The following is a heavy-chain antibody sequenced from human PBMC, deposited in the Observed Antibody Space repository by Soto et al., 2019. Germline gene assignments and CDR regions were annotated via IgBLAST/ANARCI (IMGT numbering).Heavy chain of an antibody. CDR3: SRDPNGDYIGAFDF. CDR1: GFTFSTYA. V-gene: IGHV3-23*01. Sequence: EVQLLESGEPGGSLRLSCVASGFTFSTYAMTWVRQAPGRGLEWVSSITGSGVGTSYADSVRGRFTISRDNSKNTLYLQMNSLSAEDTAVYYCSRDPNGDYIGAFDFWGQGTMVTVSS. CDR2: ITGSGVGT. D-gene: IGHD4-17*01. J-gene: IGHJ3*01.